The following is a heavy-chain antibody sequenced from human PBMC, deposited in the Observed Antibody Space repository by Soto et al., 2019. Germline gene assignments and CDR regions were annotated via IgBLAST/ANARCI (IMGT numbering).Heavy chain of an antibody. CDR3: ARLSYGSGSYWFDP. J-gene: IGHJ5*02. Sequence: EVQLVESGGGLVKPGGSLRLSCAASAFTFSSYTMHWVRQAPGKGLEWVSSISSSSNYIYYADSVRGRFTISRDNAKNSLYLQMNSLRAEDTAVYYCARLSYGSGSYWFDPWGQGTLVTVSS. CDR1: AFTFSSYT. CDR2: ISSSSNYI. V-gene: IGHV3-21*01. D-gene: IGHD3-10*01.